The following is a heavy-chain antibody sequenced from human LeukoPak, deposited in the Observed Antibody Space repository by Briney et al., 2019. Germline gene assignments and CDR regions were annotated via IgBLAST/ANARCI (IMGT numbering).Heavy chain of an antibody. V-gene: IGHV3-11*01. D-gene: IGHD3-10*01. CDR1: GFPFSDYY. CDR2: ISSSGDTI. J-gene: IGHJ4*02. CDR3: ARVVHYGSGPAVG. Sequence: GGSLGLSCAASGFPFSDYYMSWIRQAPGKGLEWVSYISSSGDTIYYADSVKGRFTISRDNAKNSVHLQMNSLRAEDTAVYYCARVVHYGSGPAVGWGQGTLVTVSS.